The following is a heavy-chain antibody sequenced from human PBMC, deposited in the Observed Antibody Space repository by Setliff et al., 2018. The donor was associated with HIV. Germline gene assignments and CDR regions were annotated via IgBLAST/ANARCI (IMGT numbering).Heavy chain of an antibody. V-gene: IGHV4-59*01. CDR3: ARPVSKYFYGMDV. CDR1: GGSISSYY. J-gene: IGHJ6*02. Sequence: LSLTCTVSGGSISSYYWSWIRQPPGKGLEWIGYIYYSGSTNYKPSLKSRVTISGDPSNNQLSLSLSSVTAADTAVYYCARPVSKYFYGMDVWGLGTTVTVSS. CDR2: IYYSGST.